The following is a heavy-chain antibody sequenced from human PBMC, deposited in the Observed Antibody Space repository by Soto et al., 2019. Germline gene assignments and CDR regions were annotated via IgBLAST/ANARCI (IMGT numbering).Heavy chain of an antibody. Sequence: PSETLSLTCSVSSGSISSSNWWSWVRQPPGKGLEWIGEIYHSGSTNYNPSLKSRVTISVDKSKNQFSLKLSSVTAADTAVYYCARVPVARKYYYYYMDVWGKGTTVTVSS. CDR1: SGSISSSNW. J-gene: IGHJ6*03. CDR2: IYHSGST. D-gene: IGHD5-12*01. V-gene: IGHV4-4*02. CDR3: ARVPVARKYYYYYMDV.